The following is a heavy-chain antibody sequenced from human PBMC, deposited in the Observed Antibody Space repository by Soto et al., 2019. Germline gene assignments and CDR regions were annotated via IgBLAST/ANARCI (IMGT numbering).Heavy chain of an antibody. J-gene: IGHJ4*02. CDR1: GYTLTELS. V-gene: IGHV1-18*01. CDR2: ISAYNGNT. CDR3: ARDSPPVDY. Sequence: ASVKVSCKVSGYTLTELSIHWVRQAPGQGLEWMGWISAYNGNTKYAQKLQGRVTMTTDTSTSTAYMELRSLRSDDTAVYYCARDSPPVDYWGQGTLVTV.